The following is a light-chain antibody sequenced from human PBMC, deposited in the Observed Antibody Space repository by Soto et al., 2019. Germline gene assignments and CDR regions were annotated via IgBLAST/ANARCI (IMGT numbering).Light chain of an antibody. J-gene: IGLJ1*01. V-gene: IGLV1-47*03. Sequence: QSVLTQPPSASGTPGQKVTISCSGRSSNIGSNYVYWYQQLPGTAPKLLISRNNQRPSGVPDRFSGSKSGTSASLAISGLWSEDEADYYCAVWDDSLSGRVFGTGTKVTVL. CDR3: AVWDDSLSGRV. CDR1: SSNIGSNY. CDR2: RNN.